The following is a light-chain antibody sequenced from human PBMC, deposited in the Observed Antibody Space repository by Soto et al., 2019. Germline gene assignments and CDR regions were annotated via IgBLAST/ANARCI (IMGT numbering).Light chain of an antibody. CDR1: QGIRND. V-gene: IGKV1-6*01. CDR3: LQDYNYPLT. CDR2: AAS. Sequence: AIQMTQSPSSLSASVGDRVTITCRASQGIRNDLGWYQQKPGKAPKLLIYAASSLQSGVPSRFSGSGSGTDFNLTISSLQPEDFATYYCLQDYNYPLTFGQWTKVEIK. J-gene: IGKJ1*01.